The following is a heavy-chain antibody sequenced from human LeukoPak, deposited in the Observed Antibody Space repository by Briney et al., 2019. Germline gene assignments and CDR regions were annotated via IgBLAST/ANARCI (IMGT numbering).Heavy chain of an antibody. CDR1: GYTFTSYD. Sequence: ASVKVSCKASGYTFTSYDISWVRQATGQGLEWMGWMNPNSGNTGYAQKFQGRVTMTRNTSISTAYMELSSLRSEDTAVYYCARGSKTYYYDSSGPYNWFDPWGQGTLVTVSS. CDR3: ARGSKTYYYDSSGPYNWFDP. D-gene: IGHD3-22*01. J-gene: IGHJ5*02. CDR2: MNPNSGNT. V-gene: IGHV1-8*01.